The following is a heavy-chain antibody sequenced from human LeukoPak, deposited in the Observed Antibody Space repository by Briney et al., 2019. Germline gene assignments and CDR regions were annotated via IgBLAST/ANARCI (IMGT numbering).Heavy chain of an antibody. CDR1: GFTFSSYS. CDR3: ARAPSEIGGYYPEYFRH. V-gene: IGHV3-74*01. Sequence: GGSLRLSCAASGFTFSSYSMIWVRQAPGKGLVWVSRIKGDGNTNYADSVKGRFTISRDNTKNTVSLQMNSLRAEDTGVYYCARAPSEIGGYYPEYFRHWGQGTLVTVSS. CDR2: IKGDGNT. D-gene: IGHD3-22*01. J-gene: IGHJ1*01.